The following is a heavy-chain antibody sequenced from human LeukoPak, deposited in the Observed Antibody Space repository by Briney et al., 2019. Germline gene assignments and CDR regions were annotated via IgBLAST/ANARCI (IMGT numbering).Heavy chain of an antibody. CDR3: ARKLGRGGSSSWYYDY. V-gene: IGHV1-3*01. D-gene: IGHD6-13*01. CDR1: GYTFTSYA. J-gene: IGHJ4*02. CDR2: INAGNGNT. Sequence: ASVKVSCKASGYTFTSYAMHWVRQAPGQRLEWMGWINAGNGNTKYSQKFQGRVTITRDTPASPDHMELSSLRSEDTAVYYCARKLGRGGSSSWYYDYWGQGTLVTVSS.